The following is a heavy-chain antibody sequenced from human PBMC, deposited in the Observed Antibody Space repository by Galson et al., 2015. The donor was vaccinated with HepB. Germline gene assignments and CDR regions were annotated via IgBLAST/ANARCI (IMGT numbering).Heavy chain of an antibody. CDR2: TYYRSKWYN. V-gene: IGHV6-1*01. CDR3: ARAKRGIAARPNPYYYYYYMDV. J-gene: IGHJ6*03. CDR1: GDSVSSNSAA. Sequence: CAISGDSVSSNSAAWNWIRQSPSRGLEWLGRTYYRSKWYNDYAVSVKSRITINPDTSKNQFSLQLNSVTPEDTAVYYCARAKRGIAARPNPYYYYYYMDVWGKGTTVTVSS. D-gene: IGHD6-6*01.